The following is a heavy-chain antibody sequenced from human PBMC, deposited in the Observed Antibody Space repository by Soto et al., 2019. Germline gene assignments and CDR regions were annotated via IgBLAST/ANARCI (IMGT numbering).Heavy chain of an antibody. CDR1: GGSISSGGYY. J-gene: IGHJ5*02. CDR3: ARGGDSSSWTTENWFDP. Sequence: SETLSLTCTVSGGSISSGGYYWSWIRQHPGKGLEWIGYIYYSGSTYYNPSLKSRVTISVDTSKNQFSLKLSSVTAADTAVYYCARGGDSSSWTTENWFDPWGQGTLVTVSS. CDR2: IYYSGST. D-gene: IGHD6-13*01. V-gene: IGHV4-31*03.